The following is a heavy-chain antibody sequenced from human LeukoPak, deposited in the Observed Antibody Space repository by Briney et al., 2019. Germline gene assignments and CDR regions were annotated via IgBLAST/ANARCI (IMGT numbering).Heavy chain of an antibody. CDR2: ITGSSGTT. J-gene: IGHJ4*02. CDR3: AIGKGMVYKNYCFDR. CDR1: GFTSSSFF. D-gene: IGHD5-24*01. Sequence: PGGSLRLSCAASGFTSSSFFMTWVRQAPGKGLDWVSSITGSSGTTSYADSVKGRFTISRDNSENTLYLHMNSLRADDTAVYYCAIGKGMVYKNYCFDRWGQGSLVTVSS. V-gene: IGHV3-23*01.